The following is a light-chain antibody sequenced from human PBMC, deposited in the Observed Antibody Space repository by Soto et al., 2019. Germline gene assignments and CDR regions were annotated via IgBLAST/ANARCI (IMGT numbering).Light chain of an antibody. CDR2: AAS. V-gene: IGKV1-9*01. J-gene: IGKJ5*01. CDR3: QQLNSYPRIT. Sequence: DIQLTQSPSFLSASVGDRVTITCRAGQGINSYLAWYQQKPGKAPKLLIYAASTLQSGVPSRFSGSESGTEFTLTISSLQPEDFATYYCQQLNSYPRITFGQGTRLEIK. CDR1: QGINSY.